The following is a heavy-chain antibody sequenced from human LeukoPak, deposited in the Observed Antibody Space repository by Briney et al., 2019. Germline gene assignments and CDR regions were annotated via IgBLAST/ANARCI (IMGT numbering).Heavy chain of an antibody. J-gene: IGHJ4*02. CDR3: ARLGYTYGHFDY. CDR2: IYDSGST. D-gene: IGHD5-18*01. CDR1: GGSISSYY. V-gene: IGHV4-59*01. Sequence: SETLSLTCSVSGGSISSYYWSCIRQPPGKGLEWIGYIYDSGSTSYNPSLKSRVTISVDTSKNQFSLKLSSVTAADTAVYYCARLGYTYGHFDYWGRGTLVTVSS.